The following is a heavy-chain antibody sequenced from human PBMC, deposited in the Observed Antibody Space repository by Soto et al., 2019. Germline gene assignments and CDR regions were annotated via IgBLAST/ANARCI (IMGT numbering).Heavy chain of an antibody. CDR3: AKIVLQYFDWSKDAFAI. Sequence: GGSLRLSCAASGFTFSSDWMHWVRQAPGKGLVWVSRINSDGSSTSYADSVKGRFTISRDNSKNTLYLQMNSLRAEDTAVYYCAKIVLQYFDWSKDAFAIWGQGTMDIGSS. J-gene: IGHJ3*02. V-gene: IGHV3-74*01. D-gene: IGHD3-9*01. CDR2: INSDGSST. CDR1: GFTFSSDW.